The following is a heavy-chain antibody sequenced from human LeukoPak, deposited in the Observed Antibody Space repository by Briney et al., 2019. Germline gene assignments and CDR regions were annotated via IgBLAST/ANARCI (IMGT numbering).Heavy chain of an antibody. CDR1: GYTFTGYY. V-gene: IGHV1-2*02. CDR2: INPNSGGT. Sequence: ASVKVSCKASGYTFTGYYMHWVRQAPGQGLEWMGWINPNSGGTNYAQKFQGRVTMTRDTSISTAYMELSRLRSDDTAVYYCARAGRSGVYYGSGFDYWGQGTLVTVSS. D-gene: IGHD3-10*01. J-gene: IGHJ4*02. CDR3: ARAGRSGVYYGSGFDY.